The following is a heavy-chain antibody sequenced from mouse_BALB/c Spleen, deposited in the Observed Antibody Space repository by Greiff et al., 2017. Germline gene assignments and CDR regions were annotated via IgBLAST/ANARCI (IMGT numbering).Heavy chain of an antibody. CDR2: IRNKANGYTT. CDR1: GFTFTDYY. J-gene: IGHJ2*01. CDR3: AREGYGFDY. D-gene: IGHD1-1*01. Sequence: EVKLMESGGGLVQPGGSLRLSCATSGFTFTDYYMSWVRQPPGKALEWLGFIRNKANGYTTEYSASVKGRFTISRDNSQSILYLQMNTLRAEDSATYYCAREGYGFDYWGQGTTLTVSS. V-gene: IGHV7-3*02.